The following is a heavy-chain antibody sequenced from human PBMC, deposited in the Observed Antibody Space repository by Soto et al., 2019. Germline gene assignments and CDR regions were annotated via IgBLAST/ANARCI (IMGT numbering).Heavy chain of an antibody. Sequence: PGESLKISCKGSGYSSTTYWIGWVRQMPGKGLEWMGIIYAGDSDSRYSPSFQGQVTISVDKSITTAYLQWSSLKASDTAMYYCVRGVHLTAADAFDVWGQGTMVT. CDR3: VRGVHLTAADAFDV. D-gene: IGHD3-10*01. CDR1: GYSSTTYW. V-gene: IGHV5-51*01. J-gene: IGHJ3*01. CDR2: IYAGDSDS.